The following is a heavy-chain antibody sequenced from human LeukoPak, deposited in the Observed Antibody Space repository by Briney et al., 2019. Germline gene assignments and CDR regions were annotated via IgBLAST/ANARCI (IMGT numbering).Heavy chain of an antibody. CDR2: IRYDGSNK. Sequence: GGSLRLSCAASGFTFSSYGMHWVRQAPGKGLEWVAFIRYDGSNKYYADSVKGRFTISRDNSKNTLYLQMNSLRAEDTAVYYCAKDHSVYYGSGSFDYWGQGTLVTVSS. CDR3: AKDHSVYYGSGSFDY. CDR1: GFTFSSYG. V-gene: IGHV3-30*02. D-gene: IGHD3-10*01. J-gene: IGHJ4*02.